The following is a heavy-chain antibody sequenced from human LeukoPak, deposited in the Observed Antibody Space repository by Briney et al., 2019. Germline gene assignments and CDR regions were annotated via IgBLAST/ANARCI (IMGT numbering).Heavy chain of an antibody. J-gene: IGHJ4*02. V-gene: IGHV4-59*08. CDR1: GGSISSYY. D-gene: IGHD3-22*01. CDR3: ARLDYYDSSGHIDY. Sequence: TSETLSLTCTVSGGSISSYYWSWIRQPPEKGLEWIGYIYYSGSTNSNPSLKSRVTISVDTSKNQFSLKLSSVTAADTAVYYCARLDYYDSSGHIDYWGQGTLVTVSS. CDR2: IYYSGST.